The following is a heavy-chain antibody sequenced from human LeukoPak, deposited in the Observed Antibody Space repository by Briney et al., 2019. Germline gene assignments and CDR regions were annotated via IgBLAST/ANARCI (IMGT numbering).Heavy chain of an antibody. CDR2: IIPIFGTA. Sequence: GASVKVSCKASGGTFSSYAISWVRQAPGQGLEWMGGIIPIFGTANYAQKFQGRVTITTDESTSTAYMEPSSLRSEDTAVYYCARGYYHSSGPGPFDYWGQGTLVTVSS. V-gene: IGHV1-69*05. CDR1: GGTFSSYA. D-gene: IGHD3-22*01. CDR3: ARGYYHSSGPGPFDY. J-gene: IGHJ4*02.